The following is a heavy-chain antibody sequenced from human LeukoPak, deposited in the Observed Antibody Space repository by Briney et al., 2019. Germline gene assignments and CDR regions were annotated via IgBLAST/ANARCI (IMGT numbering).Heavy chain of an antibody. J-gene: IGHJ6*03. CDR3: ARLLGGSSSWYDYYYYYMDV. CDR1: GGSFSGYY. Sequence: SETLSLTCAVYGGSFSGYYWSWIRQPPGKGLEWIGEINHSGSTNYNPSLKSRVTISVDTSKNQFSLKLSSVTAADTAVCYCARLLGGSSSWYDYYYYYMDVWGKGTTVTVSS. V-gene: IGHV4-34*01. D-gene: IGHD6-13*01. CDR2: INHSGST.